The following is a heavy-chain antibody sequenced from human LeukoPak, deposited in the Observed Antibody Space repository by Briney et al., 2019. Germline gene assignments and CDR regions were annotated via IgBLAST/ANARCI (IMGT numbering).Heavy chain of an antibody. Sequence: GGSLRLSCAASGFTFSSYSMNWVRQAPGKGLEWVSSISSSSSYIYYADSVKGRFTISRDNAKNSLYLQMNSLRAEDTAVYYCARGGGGSYYFDYWGQGTLVTVSS. J-gene: IGHJ4*02. D-gene: IGHD1-26*01. CDR1: GFTFSSYS. V-gene: IGHV3-21*01. CDR3: ARGGGGSYYFDY. CDR2: ISSSSSYI.